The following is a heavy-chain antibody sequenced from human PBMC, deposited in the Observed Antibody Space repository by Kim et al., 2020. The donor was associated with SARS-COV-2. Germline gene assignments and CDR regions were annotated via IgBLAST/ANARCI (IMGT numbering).Heavy chain of an antibody. D-gene: IGHD3-22*01. CDR3: ARDHHDLSGPKAH. CDR2: VSAYNGNT. Sequence: ASVKVSCKTSGYSFKRYGINWVRQAPGQGLQWMGWVSAYNGNTDYAPKFQDRFTMTTDASTSTGYMELRNLTSDDTAVYYCARDHHDLSGPKAHWGQGTLITVSP. J-gene: IGHJ1*01. V-gene: IGHV1-18*01. CDR1: GYSFKRYG.